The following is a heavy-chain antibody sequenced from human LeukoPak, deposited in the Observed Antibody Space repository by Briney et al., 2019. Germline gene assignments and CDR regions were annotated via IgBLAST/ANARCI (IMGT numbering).Heavy chain of an antibody. CDR3: ARGEEYYYDSSGYYTIDY. CDR2: INSDGSST. D-gene: IGHD3-22*01. CDR1: GFTFNSYW. J-gene: IGHJ4*02. V-gene: IGHV3-74*01. Sequence: PGGSLRLSCAASGFTFNSYWMHWVRQAPGKGLVWVSRINSDGSSTSYADSVKGRFTISRDNAKNTLYLQMNSLRAEDTAVYYCARGEEYYYDSSGYYTIDYWGQGTLVTVSS.